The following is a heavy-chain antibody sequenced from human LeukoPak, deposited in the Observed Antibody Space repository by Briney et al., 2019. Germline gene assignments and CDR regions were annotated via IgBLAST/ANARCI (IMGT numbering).Heavy chain of an antibody. CDR2: IWYDGSNK. Sequence: GRSLRLSCAASGFTFSSHGMHWVRQAPGKGLEWVAVIWYDGSNKYYADSVKGRFTISRDNSKNTLYLQMNSLRAEDTAVYYCARGEIDIVVVPAATNNFDYWGQGTLVTVSS. J-gene: IGHJ4*02. CDR1: GFTFSSHG. D-gene: IGHD2-2*01. CDR3: ARGEIDIVVVPAATNNFDY. V-gene: IGHV3-33*01.